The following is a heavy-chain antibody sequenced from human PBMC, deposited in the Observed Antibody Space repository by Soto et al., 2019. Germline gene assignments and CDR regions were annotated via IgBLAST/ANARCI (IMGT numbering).Heavy chain of an antibody. Sequence: TGTLALTFAVQGGSFSGDIWTWIRQPPGKGLQWIGQINHSGSTYYNPSLKSRVTISLYPSNDQFSLELDSVTAADTAVYYCARELLSRYFDWLLFSFYRMDVWGQGTTVTVS. D-gene: IGHD3-9*01. J-gene: IGHJ6*02. V-gene: IGHV4-34*01. CDR1: GGSFSGDI. CDR2: INHSGST. CDR3: ARELLSRYFDWLLFSFYRMDV.